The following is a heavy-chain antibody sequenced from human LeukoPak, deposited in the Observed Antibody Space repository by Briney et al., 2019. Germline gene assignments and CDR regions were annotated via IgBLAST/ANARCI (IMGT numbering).Heavy chain of an antibody. CDR2: IWVDGSNK. CDR3: AREDSSGYRSFDY. J-gene: IGHJ4*02. Sequence: GRSLRLSCAASGFTFSSYGIHWVRQAPGKGLEWVAVIWVDGSNKYYADSVKGRFTISRDNSKNTLYLQMNSLRAEDTAVYYCAREDSSGYRSFDYWGQGTLVTVSS. CDR1: GFTFSSYG. D-gene: IGHD3-22*01. V-gene: IGHV3-33*01.